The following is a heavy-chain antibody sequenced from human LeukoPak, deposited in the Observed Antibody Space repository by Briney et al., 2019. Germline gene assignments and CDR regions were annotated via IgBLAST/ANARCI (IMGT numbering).Heavy chain of an antibody. V-gene: IGHV1-2*02. CDR1: GYTFTSYD. Sequence: GASVKVSCKASGYTFTSYDINWVRQAPGQGLEWVGWINPNSGGTNSAQRFLGRVTMTRDTSISAAYMELSRLRSDDTAVYYCAREYYDFWSGYQSHFDYWGQGTLVTVSS. J-gene: IGHJ4*02. D-gene: IGHD3-3*01. CDR2: INPNSGGT. CDR3: AREYYDFWSGYQSHFDY.